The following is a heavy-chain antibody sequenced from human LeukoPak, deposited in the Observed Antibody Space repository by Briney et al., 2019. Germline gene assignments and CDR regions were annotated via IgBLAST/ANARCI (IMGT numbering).Heavy chain of an antibody. D-gene: IGHD2-8*01. CDR2: INPSGSST. J-gene: IGHJ3*02. V-gene: IGHV1-46*01. Sequence: GASVNVSCKASGYTFTNYYIHWVRQAPGQGLEWMGIINPSGSSTSYAQKFHGRVTMTRDTSTSTVYMELSSLRSEDTAVYYCAGGTTNTKGAFDMWGQGTKVTLSS. CDR3: AGGTTNTKGAFDM. CDR1: GYTFTNYY.